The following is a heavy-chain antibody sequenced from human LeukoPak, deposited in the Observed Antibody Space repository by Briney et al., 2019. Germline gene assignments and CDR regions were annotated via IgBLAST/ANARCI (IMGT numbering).Heavy chain of an antibody. CDR3: AREGNPKGLVPAAIDFRLDY. V-gene: IGHV4-34*01. J-gene: IGHJ4*02. CDR2: INHSGST. Sequence: SETLSLTCAVYGGSFSGYYWSWIPQPPGKGLEWIGEINHSGSTNYNPSLKSRVTISVDTSKNQFSLKLSSVTAADTAVYYCAREGNPKGLVPAAIDFRLDYWGQGTLVTVSS. D-gene: IGHD2-2*01. CDR1: GGSFSGYY.